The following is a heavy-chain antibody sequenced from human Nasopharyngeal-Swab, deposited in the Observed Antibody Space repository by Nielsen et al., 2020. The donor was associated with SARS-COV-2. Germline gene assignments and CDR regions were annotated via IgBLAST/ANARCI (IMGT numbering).Heavy chain of an antibody. CDR3: AKGYGYGGDYYYYYGMDV. J-gene: IGHJ6*02. V-gene: IGHV3-9*01. Sequence: GGSLRLSCAASGFTFDGYAMHWVRQAPGKGLEWVSGISWNSGSIGYADSVKGRFTISRDNAKNSLYLQMNNLRAEDTALYYCAKGYGYGGDYYYYYGMDVWGQGTTVTVSS. CDR1: GFTFDGYA. D-gene: IGHD5-18*01. CDR2: ISWNSGSI.